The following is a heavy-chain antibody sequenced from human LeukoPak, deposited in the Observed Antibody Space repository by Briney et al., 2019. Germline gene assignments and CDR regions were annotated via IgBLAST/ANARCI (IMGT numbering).Heavy chain of an antibody. CDR3: ARTTVTNSVGDWFDP. CDR1: GDSISSYY. Sequence: SETLSLTCIVSGDSISSYYWSWIRQPPGKGLEWIGYIYFSGNTHYNPSLKSRVTISLDTSKNHFSLRLSSVTAADTAVYYCARTTVTNSVGDWFDPWGQGTLVTVSS. CDR2: IYFSGNT. J-gene: IGHJ5*02. D-gene: IGHD4-17*01. V-gene: IGHV4-59*01.